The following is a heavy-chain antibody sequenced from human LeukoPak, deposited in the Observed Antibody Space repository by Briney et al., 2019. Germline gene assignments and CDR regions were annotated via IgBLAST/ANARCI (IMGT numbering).Heavy chain of an antibody. V-gene: IGHV5-10-1*01. Sequence: GESLKISCKGSGYSFTSYWVSWVRQMPGKGLEWMGRIDPSDSYANYSPSFQGHVTISADKSISTAYLQWSSLKASDTAMYYCARRQGCSSTSCPPDYWGQGTLVTVSS. J-gene: IGHJ4*02. D-gene: IGHD2-2*01. CDR1: GYSFTSYW. CDR3: ARRQGCSSTSCPPDY. CDR2: IDPSDSYA.